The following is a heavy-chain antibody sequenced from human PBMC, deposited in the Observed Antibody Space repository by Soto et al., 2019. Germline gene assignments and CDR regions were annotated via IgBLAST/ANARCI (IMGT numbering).Heavy chain of an antibody. CDR2: IIPLFGTA. CDR3: ATELGENPASPFDA. CDR1: GVTFSSET. J-gene: IGHJ4*02. Sequence: QVQLVQSGADVKKPGSSVKVSCQASGVTFSSETLGWVRQAPGQGLEWVGGIIPLFGTASYAQKFQGRVTITADKSTSTVYMELSSLRSDDTDVYFCATELGENPASPFDAWGQGTLVTVSS. D-gene: IGHD3-10*01. V-gene: IGHV1-69*06.